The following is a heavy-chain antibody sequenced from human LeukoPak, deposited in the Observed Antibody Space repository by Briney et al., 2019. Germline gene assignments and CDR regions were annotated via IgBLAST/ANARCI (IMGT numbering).Heavy chain of an antibody. Sequence: PGGSLRLSCAASGFTFSSYAMHWVRQAPGKGLEWVAVISYDGSNKYYADSVKGRFTISRDNSKNTLHLQMNSLRAEDTAVYYCARPSTSPLVRGVIMTFGYWGQGTLVTVSS. CDR3: ARPSTSPLVRGVIMTFGY. CDR1: GFTFSSYA. CDR2: ISYDGSNK. J-gene: IGHJ4*02. V-gene: IGHV3-30-3*01. D-gene: IGHD3-10*01.